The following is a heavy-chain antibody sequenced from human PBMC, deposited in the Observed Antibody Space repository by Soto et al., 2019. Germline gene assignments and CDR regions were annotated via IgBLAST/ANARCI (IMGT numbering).Heavy chain of an antibody. V-gene: IGHV2-5*02. CDR1: GFSLTTSGVG. CDR2: IYWDDDK. D-gene: IGHD3-3*01. J-gene: IGHJ6*02. Sequence: SGPTLVNPTQTLTLTCTFSGFSLTTSGVGVGWIRQPPGKALEWLALIYWDDDKRYSPSLKSRLTITKDTSKNQVVLTMTNMDPVDTATYYCAHRRGYDFWSGYYRPYYGMDVWGQGTTVTSP. CDR3: AHRRGYDFWSGYYRPYYGMDV.